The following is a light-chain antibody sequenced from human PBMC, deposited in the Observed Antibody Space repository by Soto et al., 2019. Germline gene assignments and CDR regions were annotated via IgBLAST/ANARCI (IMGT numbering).Light chain of an antibody. CDR1: QSVLYNSNNKNH. V-gene: IGKV4-1*01. CDR2: GAS. J-gene: IGKJ2*01. Sequence: DFVMTQAPDSLAVSLGERATINCKSSQSVLYNSNNKNHLGWFQQKPGHPPKLLIYGASFRPSGVPDRFSGSGSGTDFTRTISSLQAEYVAVYYCQQYYSIPFTFGQGTKLEI. CDR3: QQYYSIPFT.